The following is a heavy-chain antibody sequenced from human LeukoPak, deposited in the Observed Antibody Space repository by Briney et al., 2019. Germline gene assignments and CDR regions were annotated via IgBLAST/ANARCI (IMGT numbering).Heavy chain of an antibody. CDR1: GGSISSYY. CDR2: IYYSGST. D-gene: IGHD6-13*01. J-gene: IGHJ4*02. V-gene: IGHV4-59*01. CDR3: ARGRRQQLVFPFDY. Sequence: PSETLSLTCTVSGGSISSYYWSWIRQPPGKGLEWIGYIYYSGSTNYNPSLKSRVTISVDTSKNQFSLKLSSVTAADTAVYYCARGRRQQLVFPFDYWGQGTLVTVSS.